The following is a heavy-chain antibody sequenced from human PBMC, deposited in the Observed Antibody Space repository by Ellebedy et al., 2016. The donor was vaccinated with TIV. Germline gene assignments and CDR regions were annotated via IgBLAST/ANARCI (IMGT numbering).Heavy chain of an antibody. CDR1: GFTFSSSA. CDR2: ISYDGSNK. J-gene: IGHJ4*02. CDR3: ARWPSGDAPLDY. V-gene: IGHV3-30-3*01. Sequence: GESLKISCAASGFTFSSSAMHWVRQAPGKGLEWVAVISYDGSNKYYADSVKGRFTISRDNSKNTLYLQMNSLRVEDTAVYYCARWPSGDAPLDYWGQGTLVTVSS. D-gene: IGHD4-17*01.